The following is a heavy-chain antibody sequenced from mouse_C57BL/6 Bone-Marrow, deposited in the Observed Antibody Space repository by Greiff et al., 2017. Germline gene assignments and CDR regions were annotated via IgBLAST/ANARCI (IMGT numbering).Heavy chain of an antibody. D-gene: IGHD1-1*01. J-gene: IGHJ1*03. V-gene: IGHV3-1*01. CDR1: GYSITSGYD. Sequence: DVQLQESGPGMVKPSQSLSLTCTVTGYSITSGYDWHWLRHFPGNKLEWMGYISYSGSTNYNPSLKSRISITHDTSKNHFFLKLNSVTTEDTATYYCARDGSSYGGYFDVWGTGTTVTVSS. CDR2: ISYSGST. CDR3: ARDGSSYGGYFDV.